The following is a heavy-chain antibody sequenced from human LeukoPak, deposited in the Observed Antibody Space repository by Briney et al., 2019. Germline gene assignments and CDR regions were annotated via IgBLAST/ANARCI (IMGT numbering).Heavy chain of an antibody. V-gene: IGHV4-30-2*01. J-gene: IGHJ4*02. CDR1: AGSFSRAGYY. D-gene: IGHD6-6*01. CDR3: ARARYSSSSLVDY. CDR2: IYHSGST. Sequence: SQNLSLTCSVSAGSFSRAGYYWNWIRQPPGRDLEWIGYIYHSGSTYYNPSLKSRVTISADWSKNQFSLKLSSVTAADTAVYYCARARYSSSSLVDYWGQGTLVTVSS.